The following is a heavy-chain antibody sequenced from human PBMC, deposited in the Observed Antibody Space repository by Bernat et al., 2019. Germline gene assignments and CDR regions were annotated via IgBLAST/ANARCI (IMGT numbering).Heavy chain of an antibody. Sequence: EVQLVESGGGLVQPGGSLRLSCVASGFIFSSYWMSWVCQAPGKGLEWVANIKQDGSEKYYVDTVKGRFTISRDNAKNSLFLQMNSLRAEDTAVYYCVGPIVYSYGRFYPDYWGQGTLVTVSS. CDR2: IKQDGSEK. J-gene: IGHJ4*02. D-gene: IGHD5-18*01. CDR3: VGPIVYSYGRFYPDY. V-gene: IGHV3-7*02. CDR1: GFIFSSYW.